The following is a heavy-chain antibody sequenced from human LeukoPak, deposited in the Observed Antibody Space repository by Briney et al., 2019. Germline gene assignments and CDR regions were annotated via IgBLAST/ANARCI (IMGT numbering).Heavy chain of an antibody. CDR2: ISSSGSTI. CDR1: GFTFSSYE. V-gene: IGHV3-48*03. D-gene: IGHD3-3*01. J-gene: IGHJ3*02. CDR3: ARDPGFSAFDI. Sequence: GGSLRLSCAASGFTFSSYEMNWVRQAPGKGLEWVSYISSSGSTIYYADSVKGRLTISRDNAKNSLYLQMNSLRAEDTAVYYCARDPGFSAFDIWGQGAMITVSS.